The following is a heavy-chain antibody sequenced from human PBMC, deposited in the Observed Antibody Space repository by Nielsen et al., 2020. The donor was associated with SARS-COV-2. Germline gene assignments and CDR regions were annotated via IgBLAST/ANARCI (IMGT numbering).Heavy chain of an antibody. CDR3: AKDRSAYFDTRGRYYFDY. V-gene: IGHV3-23*01. J-gene: IGHJ4*02. Sequence: GESLKISCAASGFSFRAFAMNWVRQSPGKGLEWVSAISASGGDTYFADSVKGRFTISRDNSKNTLYLQMNSLRAEDTAVYYCAKDRSAYFDTRGRYYFDYWGQGTQVTVSS. D-gene: IGHD3-22*01. CDR2: ISASGGDT. CDR1: GFSFRAFA.